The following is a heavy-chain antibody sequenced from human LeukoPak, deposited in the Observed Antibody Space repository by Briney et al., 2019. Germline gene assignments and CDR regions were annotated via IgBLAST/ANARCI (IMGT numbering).Heavy chain of an antibody. J-gene: IGHJ4*02. D-gene: IGHD3-22*01. V-gene: IGHV1-2*02. CDR3: ARVHPDYYDSRGYRPDFDY. Sequence: ASVKVSCKASGYAFTGYYMHWVRQAPGQGLEWMGWINPNSGGTNYAQKFQGRVTMTRDTSISTAYMELSRLRSDDAAVYYCARVHPDYYDSRGYRPDFDYWGQGTLVTVSS. CDR1: GYAFTGYY. CDR2: INPNSGGT.